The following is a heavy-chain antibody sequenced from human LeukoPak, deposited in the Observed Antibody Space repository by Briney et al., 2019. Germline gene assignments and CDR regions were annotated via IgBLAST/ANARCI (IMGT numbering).Heavy chain of an antibody. CDR3: VKVPRSGCCAFDI. J-gene: IGHJ3*02. CDR1: GFNFANHA. CDR2: ISYDESNE. Sequence: GGSLRLSCAASGFNFANHAMSWVRQAPGKGLEWVAAISYDESNEYYVDSVKGRFTVSRDNSKNTLYLQMNSLRVEDTAVYYCVKVPRSGCCAFDIWGQGTMVTVSS. V-gene: IGHV3-30*18. D-gene: IGHD6-19*01.